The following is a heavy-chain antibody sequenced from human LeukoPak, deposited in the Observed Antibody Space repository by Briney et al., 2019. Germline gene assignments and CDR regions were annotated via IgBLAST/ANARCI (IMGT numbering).Heavy chain of an antibody. CDR1: GFTFSSYW. D-gene: IGHD3-16*01. CDR3: ARGGGLDV. Sequence: PGGSLRLSCAASGFTFSSYWMNWARQAPGKGLEWVASINHNGNVNYYVDSVKGQFTISRDNAKNSLYLQMSNLRAEDTAAYFCARGGGLDVWGQGATVTVSS. CDR2: INHNGNVN. V-gene: IGHV3-7*03. J-gene: IGHJ6*02.